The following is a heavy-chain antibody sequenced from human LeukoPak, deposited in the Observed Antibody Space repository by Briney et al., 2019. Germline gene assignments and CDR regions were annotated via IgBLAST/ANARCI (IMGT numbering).Heavy chain of an antibody. CDR3: ARMDTAMVVYFDF. CDR1: GGSISSSIYY. CDR2: VYYSGNT. Sequence: PSETLSLTCTVSGGSISSSIYYWGWIRQPPGKGLEWIVSVYYSGNTYYNPSLRSRVTISVDTTKNQFSLKLSSVAAAAAAVYFCARMDTAMVVYFDFWGQGTRVTVS. J-gene: IGHJ4*02. D-gene: IGHD5-18*01. V-gene: IGHV4-39*01.